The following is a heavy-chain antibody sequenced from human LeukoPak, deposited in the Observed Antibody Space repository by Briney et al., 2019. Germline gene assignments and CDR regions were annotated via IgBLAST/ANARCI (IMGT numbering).Heavy chain of an antibody. CDR1: GYTFTSYD. Sequence: SVKVSCKASGYTFTSYDINWVRQAPGQGLEWMGGIIPMFGSANYAQKFQGRVTITTDQSTTTAYMELSSLSSEDTAVYYCARVGRSRGSLPNSYYYMDVWGKGTTVTVSS. CDR3: ARVGRSRGSLPNSYYYMDV. D-gene: IGHD1-26*01. J-gene: IGHJ6*03. V-gene: IGHV1-69*05. CDR2: IIPMFGSA.